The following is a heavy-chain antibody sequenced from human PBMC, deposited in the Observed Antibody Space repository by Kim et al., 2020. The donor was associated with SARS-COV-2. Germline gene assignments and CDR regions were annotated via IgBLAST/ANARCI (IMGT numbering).Heavy chain of an antibody. J-gene: IGHJ5*02. V-gene: IGHV1-3*01. CDR3: AREGSGSYNWLDP. D-gene: IGHD3-10*01. Sequence: YSQNFQGRCTMTRDTAATTAYMELSSLTSKDTAVYYCAREGSGSYNWLDPWGQGTLVTVSS.